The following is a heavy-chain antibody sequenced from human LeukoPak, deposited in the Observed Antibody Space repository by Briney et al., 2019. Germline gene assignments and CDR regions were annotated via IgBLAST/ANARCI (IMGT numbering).Heavy chain of an antibody. Sequence: SETLSLTCAVYGGSFSGYYWSWIRQSPGKGLEWIGEINHSGSTNYNPSLKSRVTISVDTSKNQFSLKLSSVTAADTAVYYCARGCSSTSCQRAFDYWGQGTLVTVSS. CDR3: ARGCSSTSCQRAFDY. V-gene: IGHV4-34*01. D-gene: IGHD2-2*01. CDR2: INHSGST. CDR1: GGSFSGYY. J-gene: IGHJ4*02.